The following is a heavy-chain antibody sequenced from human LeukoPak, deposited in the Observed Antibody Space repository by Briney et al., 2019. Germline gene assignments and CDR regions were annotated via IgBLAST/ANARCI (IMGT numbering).Heavy chain of an antibody. D-gene: IGHD6-13*01. CDR2: INHSGST. V-gene: IGHV4-34*09. CDR1: GGSFSGYY. Sequence: SETLSLTCAVYGGSFSGYYWSWIRQPPGKGLEWIGEINHSGSTYYNPSLKSRVTISVDTSKNQFSLKLSSVTAADTAVYYCASYSSRPDAFDIWGQGTMVTVSS. CDR3: ASYSSRPDAFDI. J-gene: IGHJ3*02.